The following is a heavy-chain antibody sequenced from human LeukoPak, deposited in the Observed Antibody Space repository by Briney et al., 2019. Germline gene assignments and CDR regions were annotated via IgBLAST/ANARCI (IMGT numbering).Heavy chain of an antibody. CDR3: ARGDGYSYGSYYYYYMDV. V-gene: IGHV1-46*01. J-gene: IGHJ6*03. Sequence: ASVKVSCKASGYTFTSYYMHWVRQAPGQGLEWMGIINPSGGSTSYAQKFQGRVTMTRDMSTSTVYMELSSLRSEDTAVCYCARGDGYSYGSYYYYYMDVWGKGTTVTISS. CDR1: GYTFTSYY. D-gene: IGHD5-18*01. CDR2: INPSGGST.